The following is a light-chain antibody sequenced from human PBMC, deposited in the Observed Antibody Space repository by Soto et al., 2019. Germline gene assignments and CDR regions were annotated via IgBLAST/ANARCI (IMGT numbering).Light chain of an antibody. CDR3: QQYNSYWT. CDR1: QGIANY. V-gene: IGKV1-16*02. Sequence: GDRVTITCRASQGIANYLNWYQQKPGKAPKLLIYGASSLQSGVPSKFSGSGSGTEFTLTISSLQPDDFATYYCQQYNSYWTFGQGTKV. J-gene: IGKJ1*01. CDR2: GAS.